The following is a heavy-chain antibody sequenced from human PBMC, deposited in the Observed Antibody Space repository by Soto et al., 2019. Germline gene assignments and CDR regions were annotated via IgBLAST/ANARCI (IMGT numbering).Heavy chain of an antibody. J-gene: IGHJ5*02. CDR2: INPSGGST. CDR1: GYTFTSSY. Sequence: ASVKVSCKAPGYTFTSSYMHLGRQAPGQGLEWMGIINPSGGSTSYAQKFQGRVTMTTDTSTSTAYMELRSLRSDDTAVYYCARASGSSYWFDPWGQGTLVTVSS. V-gene: IGHV1-46*01. D-gene: IGHD1-26*01. CDR3: ARASGSSYWFDP.